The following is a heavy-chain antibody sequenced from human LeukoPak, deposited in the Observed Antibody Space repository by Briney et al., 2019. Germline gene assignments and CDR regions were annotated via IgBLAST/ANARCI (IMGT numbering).Heavy chain of an antibody. CDR1: GYSISSSY. Sequence: SETLSLTCTVSGYSISSSYWSWIRQPAGRGLEWIGRFYTSGSANYNPSLKSRVSMSVDTSKNQLSLKLTSVTAADTAVYYCARGGGASPSDYWGQGILVTVSS. CDR3: ARGGGASPSDY. D-gene: IGHD2-2*01. V-gene: IGHV4-4*07. J-gene: IGHJ4*02. CDR2: FYTSGSA.